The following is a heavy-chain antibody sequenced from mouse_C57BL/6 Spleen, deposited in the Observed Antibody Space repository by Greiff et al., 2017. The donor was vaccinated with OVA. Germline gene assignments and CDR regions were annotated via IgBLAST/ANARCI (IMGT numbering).Heavy chain of an antibody. V-gene: IGHV1-52*01. J-gene: IGHJ4*01. CDR2: IDPSDSET. Sequence: QVQLKQPGAELVRPGSSVKLSCKASGYTFTSYWMHWVKQRPIQGLEWIGNIDPSDSETHYNQKFKDKATLTVDKSSSTAYMQLSSLTSEDSAVYYCARTGADYAVAMDYWGQGTSVTVSS. CDR1: GYTFTSYW. D-gene: IGHD6-5*01. CDR3: ARTGADYAVAMDY.